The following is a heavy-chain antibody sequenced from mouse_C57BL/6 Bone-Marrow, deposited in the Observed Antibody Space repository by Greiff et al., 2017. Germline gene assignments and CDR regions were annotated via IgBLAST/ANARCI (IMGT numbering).Heavy chain of an antibody. CDR1: GYTFTGYW. Sequence: QVQLQPSGAELMKPGASVKLSCKATGYTFTGYWLEWVKQRPGPVLEWIGEILPGSGRTHYNEKFKGKATFTADPSSNTAYMKLSSLTTEDSAIYYCARENGSSPHDYAMDYWGQGTSATVYS. CDR3: ARENGSSPHDYAMDY. J-gene: IGHJ4*01. D-gene: IGHD1-1*01. V-gene: IGHV1-9*01. CDR2: ILPGSGRT.